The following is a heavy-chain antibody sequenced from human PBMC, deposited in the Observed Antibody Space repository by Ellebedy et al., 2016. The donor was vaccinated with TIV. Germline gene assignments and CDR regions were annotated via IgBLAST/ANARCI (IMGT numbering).Heavy chain of an antibody. Sequence: SGPTLVKPTQTLTLTCTFSGFSLSTTDMAVGWIRQPPGKALEWLALIYWNDDERYSPSLKSRLTIAKDTSKNQVVLTMTNMDPVDTATYYCARGSYYYWFDPWGQGTLVTVPS. V-gene: IGHV2-5*01. D-gene: IGHD1-26*01. CDR1: GFSLSTTDMA. J-gene: IGHJ5*02. CDR3: ARGSYYYWFDP. CDR2: IYWNDDE.